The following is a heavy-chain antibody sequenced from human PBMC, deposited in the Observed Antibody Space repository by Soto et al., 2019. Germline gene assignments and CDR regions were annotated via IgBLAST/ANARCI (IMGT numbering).Heavy chain of an antibody. V-gene: IGHV3-30-3*01. Sequence: GGSLRLSCAASGFNFSSYAMHWVRQAPGKGLEWVAVISYDGSNIYYADSVKGRFTISRDNSKNTLYLQMNSLRAEDTAVYYCARVHAPYDILTGYYYYYGMDVWGQGTTVTVSS. CDR2: ISYDGSNI. D-gene: IGHD3-9*01. CDR3: ARVHAPYDILTGYYYYYGMDV. J-gene: IGHJ6*02. CDR1: GFNFSSYA.